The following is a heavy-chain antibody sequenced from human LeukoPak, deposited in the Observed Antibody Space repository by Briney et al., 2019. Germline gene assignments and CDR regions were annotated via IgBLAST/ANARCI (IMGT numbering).Heavy chain of an antibody. V-gene: IGHV3-23*01. J-gene: IGHJ4*02. D-gene: IGHD3-22*01. CDR1: GFTFSTNA. CDR3: AKECYDRSAYCFDY. Sequence: PGGSLRLSCAASGFTFSTNAMSWVRQAPGKGLEWVSGITGSDIRTYNADSAKGRFTITRDNSKSALYLQMNNLRAEDTAVYYCAKECYDRSAYCFDYWGQGPLAPVSS. CDR2: ITGSDIRT.